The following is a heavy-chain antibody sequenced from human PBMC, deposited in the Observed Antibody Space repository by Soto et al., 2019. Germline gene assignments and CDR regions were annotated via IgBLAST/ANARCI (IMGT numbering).Heavy chain of an antibody. J-gene: IGHJ3*02. V-gene: IGHV4-30-4*01. CDR1: GGSISSGDYY. CDR3: ARASRFFYDILTGGGDVFDI. CDR2: IYYSGST. Sequence: PSETLSLTCTVSGGSISSGDYYWSWIRQPPGKGLEWTGYIYYSGSTYYNPSLKSRVTISVDTSKNQFSLKLSSVTAADTAVYYCARASRFFYDILTGGGDVFDIWGQGTMVTGSS. D-gene: IGHD3-9*01.